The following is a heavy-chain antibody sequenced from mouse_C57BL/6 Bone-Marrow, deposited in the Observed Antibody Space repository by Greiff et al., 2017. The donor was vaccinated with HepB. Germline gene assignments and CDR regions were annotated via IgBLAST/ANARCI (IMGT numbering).Heavy chain of an antibody. CDR2: IHPNSGST. Sequence: VKLQQPGAELVKPGASVKLSCKASGYTFTSYWMHWVKQRPGQGLEWIGMIHPNSGSTNYNEKFKSKATLTVDKSSSTAYMQLSSLTSEDSAVYYCARWPIYDGYPWFAYWGQGTLVTVSA. V-gene: IGHV1-64*01. CDR1: GYTFTSYW. CDR3: ARWPIYDGYPWFAY. J-gene: IGHJ3*01. D-gene: IGHD2-3*01.